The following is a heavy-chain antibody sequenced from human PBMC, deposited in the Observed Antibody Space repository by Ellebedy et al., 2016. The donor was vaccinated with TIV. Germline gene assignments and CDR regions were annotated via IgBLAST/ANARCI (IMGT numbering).Heavy chain of an antibody. D-gene: IGHD6-19*01. CDR2: INPNSGCT. V-gene: IGHV1-2*02. CDR1: GYTFTGYY. J-gene: IGHJ6*03. Sequence: ASVKVSXXPSGYTFTGYYIHWVRQAPGQGLEWMGWINPNSGCTIYAQKFQGRVTMTGDTSISTAYMDLSRLTSDDTAVYFCAKSSSGWDYFDYYYMDVWGKGTTVTVSS. CDR3: AKSSSGWDYFDYYYMDV.